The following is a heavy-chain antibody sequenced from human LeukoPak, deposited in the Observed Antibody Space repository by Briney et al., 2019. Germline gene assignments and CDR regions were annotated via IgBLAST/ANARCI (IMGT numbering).Heavy chain of an antibody. D-gene: IGHD1-14*01. CDR2: IGPVHGDT. Sequence: ASVKVSCKAYGYTFTHYHFHWFRQAPGQGLEWMGSIGPVHGDTDYAQNFQGRVTMTRDTTIITAYMELRGLRPDDTALYYCARDWSNRAFDAWGQGTVITVSS. CDR1: GYTFTHYH. CDR3: ARDWSNRAFDA. V-gene: IGHV1-2*02. J-gene: IGHJ3*01.